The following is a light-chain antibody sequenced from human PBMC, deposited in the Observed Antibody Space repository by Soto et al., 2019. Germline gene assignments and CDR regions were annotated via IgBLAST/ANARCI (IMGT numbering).Light chain of an antibody. Sequence: QSVLTKPPSASGTPGQSVTISWSCISAKIESNTVTWYQQLPGTAPKLVIYSNYDRPSGVPDRFSGSTSGTSASLVIRGLQSEDEADYYCAAWDDILNGYVFGGGTKVTVL. CDR2: SNY. CDR1: SAKIESNT. CDR3: AAWDDILNGYV. J-gene: IGLJ1*01. V-gene: IGLV1-44*01.